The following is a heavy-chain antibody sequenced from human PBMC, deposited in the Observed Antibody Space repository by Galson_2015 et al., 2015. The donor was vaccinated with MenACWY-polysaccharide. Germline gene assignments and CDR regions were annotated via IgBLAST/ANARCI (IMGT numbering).Heavy chain of an antibody. CDR2: ISYDGSNK. J-gene: IGHJ4*02. Sequence: SLRLSCAASGFTFNSNAMHWVRQAPGQGLEWVAVISYDGSNKYYADSAKGRFTISRDNSRKTLYLQMNSLRAEDTAVYYCASGYCSRTICSPPFDYWGQGTLVTVSS. D-gene: IGHD2-2*01. V-gene: IGHV3-30-3*01. CDR3: ASGYCSRTICSPPFDY. CDR1: GFTFNSNA.